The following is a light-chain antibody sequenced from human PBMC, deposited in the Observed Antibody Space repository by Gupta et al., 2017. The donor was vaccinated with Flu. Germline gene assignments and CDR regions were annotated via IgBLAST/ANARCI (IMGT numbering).Light chain of an antibody. J-gene: IGKJ3*01. CDR3: QQSDNVRGFT. CDR2: AAS. CDR1: QSISSY. Sequence: DIQITQSPSSLSASVGDRVTITCRASQSISSYLNWYQQKPGKAPKLLIYAASSWQSGVTSRFSGSGSGKDVTLTSSSRQQEEFATYYCQQSDNVRGFTFGHGTKVDIK. V-gene: IGKV1-39*01.